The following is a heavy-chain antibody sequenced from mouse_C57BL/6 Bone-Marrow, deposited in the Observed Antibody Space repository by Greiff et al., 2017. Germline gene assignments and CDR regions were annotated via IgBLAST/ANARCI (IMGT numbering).Heavy chain of an antibody. CDR3: TTKAYGSSPFAY. D-gene: IGHD1-1*01. J-gene: IGHJ3*01. Sequence: EVQLQQSGAELVRPGASVKLSCTASGFNIKDDYMHWVKQRPEQGLEWIGWIDPENGDTEYASKFQGKATITADTSSNTAYLQLSSLTSEDTAVYYCTTKAYGSSPFAYWGQGTLVTVSA. V-gene: IGHV14-4*01. CDR2: IDPENGDT. CDR1: GFNIKDDY.